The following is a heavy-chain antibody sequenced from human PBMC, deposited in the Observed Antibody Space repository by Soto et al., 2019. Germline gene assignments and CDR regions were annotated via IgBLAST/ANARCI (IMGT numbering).Heavy chain of an antibody. CDR3: ARDIVVVVAAILYYYGMDV. J-gene: IGHJ6*02. CDR1: GFTFSSYA. V-gene: IGHV3-30-3*01. D-gene: IGHD2-15*01. CDR2: ISYDGSNK. Sequence: GGSLRLSCAASGFTFSSYAMHWVRQAPGKGLEWVAVISYDGSNKYYADSVKGRFTISRDNSKNTLYLQMNSLRAEDTAVYYCARDIVVVVAAILYYYGMDVWGQGTTVTVSS.